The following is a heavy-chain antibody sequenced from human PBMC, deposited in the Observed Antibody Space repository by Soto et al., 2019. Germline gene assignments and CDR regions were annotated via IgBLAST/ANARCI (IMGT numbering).Heavy chain of an antibody. CDR1: GTIFSSYT. CDR2: IIPILGET. J-gene: IGHJ6*02. CDR3: ARGLGGRMDD. D-gene: IGHD3-16*01. V-gene: IGHV1-69*08. Sequence: QVQLVQSGAEVKKPGSSVRVSCKASGTIFSSYTISWVRQAPGQGLEWMGRIIPILGETNSAQKFQDRVTPTADKSTNPAYMELNSLRFEDTAVYYCARGLGGRMDDWGQGTTVTVSS.